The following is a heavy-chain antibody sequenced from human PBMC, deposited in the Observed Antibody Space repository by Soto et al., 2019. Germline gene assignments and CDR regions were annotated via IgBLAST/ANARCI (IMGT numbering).Heavy chain of an antibody. J-gene: IGHJ4*02. V-gene: IGHV3-53*01. CDR2: IYGGGTT. CDR3: VQTTGWHGFDF. Sequence: EVQLVESGGGLIQPGGSLRLSCAASGFAGSSKYMTWVRQAPGKGLEWVSVIYGGGTTYYADSVKGRFIISSDTSKTTLYLPMNRLRAEDPAVYHFVQTTGWHGFDFWGQGTLVTLSS. CDR1: GFAGSSKY. D-gene: IGHD6-19*01.